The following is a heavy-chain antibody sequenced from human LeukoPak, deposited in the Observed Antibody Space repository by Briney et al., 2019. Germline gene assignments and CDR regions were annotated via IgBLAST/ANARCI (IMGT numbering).Heavy chain of an antibody. V-gene: IGHV4-34*01. J-gene: IGHJ5*02. CDR3: ARGEYVWGSYRYFNQKYNWFDP. CDR2: INHSGST. CDR1: GGSISSYY. D-gene: IGHD3-16*02. Sequence: PSETLSLTCTVSGGSISSYYWSWIRQPPGKGLEWIGEINHSGSTNYNPSLKSRVTISVDTSKNQFSLKLSSVTAADTAVYYCARGEYVWGSYRYFNQKYNWFDPWGQGTLVTVSS.